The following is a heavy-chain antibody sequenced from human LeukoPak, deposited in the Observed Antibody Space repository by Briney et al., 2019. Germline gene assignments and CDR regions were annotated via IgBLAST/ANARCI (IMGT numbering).Heavy chain of an antibody. V-gene: IGHV2-70*11. CDR2: IDWDDDK. J-gene: IGHJ3*02. D-gene: IGHD4-17*01. CDR1: GFSLRTSGMC. CDR3: ARILTTVTHDAFDI. Sequence: SGPALLKSTQTLTLTCTFSGFSLRTSGMCVSWIRQPPGKALEWLSRIDWDDDKYYSTSLKTRLTISKDTSKNQVVLTMTNMDPVDTATYYCARILTTVTHDAFDIWGQGTMVTVSS.